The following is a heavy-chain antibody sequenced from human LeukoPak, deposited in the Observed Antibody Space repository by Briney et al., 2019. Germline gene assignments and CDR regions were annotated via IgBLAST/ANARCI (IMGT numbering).Heavy chain of an antibody. CDR2: ISGSSGLT. J-gene: IGHJ4*02. CDR3: ARRGESTSYGDYRFDY. CDR1: GFTFSTYW. V-gene: IGHV3-23*01. Sequence: GGSLRLSCAASGFTFSTYWMHWVRQAPGRGLEWVSAISGSSGLTYYADSVKGRFTISRDNSKNTLFLQMNSLRAEDTAVYYCARRGESTSYGDYRFDYWGQGTLVTVSS. D-gene: IGHD4-17*01.